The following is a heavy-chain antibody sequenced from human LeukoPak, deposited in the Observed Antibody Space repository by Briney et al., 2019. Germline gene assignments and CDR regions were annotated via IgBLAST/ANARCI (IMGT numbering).Heavy chain of an antibody. D-gene: IGHD3-10*01. Sequence: PGGSLRLSCAASGFTFSSYAMSWVRQAPGKGLEWVSAISGSGGSTYYADSVKGRFTISRDNSKNTLYLQMNSLRAEDTAVYYCARMFGDTMVRGVIRLYYYYYGMDVWGQGTTVTVSS. V-gene: IGHV3-23*01. CDR3: ARMFGDTMVRGVIRLYYYYYGMDV. CDR1: GFTFSSYA. CDR2: ISGSGGST. J-gene: IGHJ6*02.